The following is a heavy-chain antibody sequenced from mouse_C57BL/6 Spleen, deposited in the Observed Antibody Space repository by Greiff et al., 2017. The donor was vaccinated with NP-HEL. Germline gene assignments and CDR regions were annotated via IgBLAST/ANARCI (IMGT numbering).Heavy chain of an antibody. CDR1: GYTFTSYW. D-gene: IGHD2-5*01. CDR2: IHPNSGST. CDR3: ARSGYSILLDS. J-gene: IGHJ2*01. Sequence: QVQLQQPGAELVKPGASVKLSCKASGYTFTSYWMHWVKQRPGQGLEWIGMIHPNSGSTNYNEKFKSKATLTVDKSSSTAYMQLSSLTSEDSAVYYCARSGYSILLDSGGKGTTLTVSS. V-gene: IGHV1-64*01.